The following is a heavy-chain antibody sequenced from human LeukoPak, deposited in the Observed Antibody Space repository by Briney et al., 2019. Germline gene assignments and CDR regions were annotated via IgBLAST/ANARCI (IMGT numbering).Heavy chain of an antibody. V-gene: IGHV1-18*01. CDR2: ISAYNGNT. J-gene: IGHJ5*02. D-gene: IGHD5-12*01. Sequence: ASVKVSCKASGYTFTSYGISWVRQAPRQGLEWMGWISAYNGNTNYAQKLQGRVTMTTDTSTSTAYMELRSLRSDDTAVYYCARDRGNIVAQNWFDPWGQGTLVTVSS. CDR3: ARDRGNIVAQNWFDP. CDR1: GYTFTSYG.